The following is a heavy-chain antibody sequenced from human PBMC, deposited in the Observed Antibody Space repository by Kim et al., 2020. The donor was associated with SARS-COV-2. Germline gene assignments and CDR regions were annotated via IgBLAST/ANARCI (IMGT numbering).Heavy chain of an antibody. Sequence: PTYAQGFTGRFVFSLDTSVSTAYLQISSLKAEDTAVYYCARSRLNHYFDYWGQGTLVTVSS. J-gene: IGHJ4*02. CDR2: P. D-gene: IGHD2-2*01. CDR3: ARSRLNHYFDY. V-gene: IGHV7-4-1*02.